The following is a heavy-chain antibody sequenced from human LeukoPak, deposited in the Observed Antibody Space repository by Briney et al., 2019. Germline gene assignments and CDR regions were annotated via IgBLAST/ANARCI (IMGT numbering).Heavy chain of an antibody. V-gene: IGHV3-33*01. CDR1: GFTFSIYG. Sequence: GGSLRLSCAASGFTFSIYGMHWVRQAPGKGLEWVAVIWSDGSNKYYADYVKGRFTISRDNSKDTLYLQMNSLRAKDTAVYYCARGYSGTFPWAWGQGTLVTVSS. D-gene: IGHD5-12*01. CDR3: ARGYSGTFPWA. J-gene: IGHJ5*02. CDR2: IWSDGSNK.